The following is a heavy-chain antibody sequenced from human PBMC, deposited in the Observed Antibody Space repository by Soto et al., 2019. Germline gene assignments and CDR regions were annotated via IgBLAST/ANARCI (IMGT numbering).Heavy chain of an antibody. CDR1: GGSFSGYY. D-gene: IGHD2-15*01. J-gene: IGHJ6*02. CDR2: INHSGST. V-gene: IGHV4-34*01. CDR3: ATSRGCSDGSCYSSYYYGMDV. Sequence: PSETLSLTCAVDGGSFSGYYWCWFRLHPGEGLEWIGEINHSGSTNYNPSLKSRVTISVDTSKNQFSLKLSSVTAADTAVYYCATSRGCSDGSCYSSYYYGMDVWGQGTTVTVSS.